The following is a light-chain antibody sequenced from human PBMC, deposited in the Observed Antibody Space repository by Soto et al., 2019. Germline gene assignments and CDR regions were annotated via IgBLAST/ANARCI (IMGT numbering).Light chain of an antibody. CDR2: DNN. Sequence: QCVLTQPPSVSAAPGQKVTISCSGSSSNIGNNYVSWYQQLPGTAPKLLIYDNNKRPSGIPDRFSGPKSGTSATLGITGLQTGDEADYYCGTWDSSLSAGPYVFGTGTKVTVL. CDR3: GTWDSSLSAGPYV. J-gene: IGLJ1*01. CDR1: SSNIGNNY. V-gene: IGLV1-51*01.